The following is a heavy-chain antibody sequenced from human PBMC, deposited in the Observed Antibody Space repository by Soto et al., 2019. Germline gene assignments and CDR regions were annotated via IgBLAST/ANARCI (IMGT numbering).Heavy chain of an antibody. J-gene: IGHJ4*02. D-gene: IGHD3-3*01. CDR1: GFTFSSYA. CDR2: ISYDGSNK. CDR3: AALSAPTDY. Sequence: GGSLRLSLAASGFTFSSYAMPWVSQAPGKGLEWVAVISYDGSNKYYADSVKGRFTISRDNCKNTLYLQRNSLRAEDTAVYSCAALSAPTDYRGQGTPVTVSS. V-gene: IGHV3-30-3*01.